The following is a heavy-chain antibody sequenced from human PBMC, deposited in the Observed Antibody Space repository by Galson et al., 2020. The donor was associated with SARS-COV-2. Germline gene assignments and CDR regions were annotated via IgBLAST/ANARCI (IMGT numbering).Heavy chain of an antibody. V-gene: IGHV3-66*02. CDR2: IYSGGST. J-gene: IGHJ6*03. CDR3: ARYGIQLWLDGWSHYYYYVDV. D-gene: IGHD5-18*01. CDR1: GFTVSSNY. Sequence: GGSLRLSCAASGFTVSSNYMSWVRQAPGKGLEWVSVIYSGGSTYYADSVKGRFTISRDNSKNTLYLQMNSLRAEDTAVYYCARYGIQLWLDGWSHYYYYVDVGGKGTTVTVSS.